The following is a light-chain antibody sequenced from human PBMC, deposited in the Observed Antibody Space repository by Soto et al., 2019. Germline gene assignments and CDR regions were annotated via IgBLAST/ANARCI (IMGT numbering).Light chain of an antibody. J-gene: IGLJ2*01. V-gene: IGLV2-23*01. CDR3: CSYAGISTYVV. CDR1: TSDVGRYNL. CDR2: EGS. Sequence: QSVLTQPASVSGSPGQSITISCTGTTSDVGRYNLVSWYQEHPGKAPKLMIYEGSKRPSGVSNRFSGSKSGNTASLTISGLQAEDEGDYYCCSYAGISTYVVFGGGTKLTVL.